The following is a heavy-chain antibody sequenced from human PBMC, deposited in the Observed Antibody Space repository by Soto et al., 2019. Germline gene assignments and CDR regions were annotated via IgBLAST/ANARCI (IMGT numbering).Heavy chain of an antibody. J-gene: IGHJ6*02. CDR3: ARQVSHYGAGSDFSSYYYGMDV. CDR1: GGSISNLGYY. V-gene: IGHV4-39*01. Sequence: LEPLRLTWTVSGGSISNLGYYWVCNRQPPGKGLEWIGSIYYSGSTYYNPSLKSRVTISVDTSKNQFSLKLSSVTAADTAVYYCARQVSHYGAGSDFSSYYYGMDVWGQRTTVTVSS. CDR2: IYYSGST. D-gene: IGHD3-10*01.